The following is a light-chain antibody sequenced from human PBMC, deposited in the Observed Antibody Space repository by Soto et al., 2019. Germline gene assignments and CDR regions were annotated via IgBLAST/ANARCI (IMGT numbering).Light chain of an antibody. CDR1: QSVSSN. J-gene: IGKJ2*01. CDR3: QQDNKWPPYT. V-gene: IGKV3-15*01. Sequence: EIVMTQSPATLSVSPGERATLSCRASQSVSSNLAWYQQKPGQAPRLLIYGASTRATGIPARFSGSGSGTAFTLTISSLQSEDFAVYYCQQDNKWPPYTLGQGTKLESK. CDR2: GAS.